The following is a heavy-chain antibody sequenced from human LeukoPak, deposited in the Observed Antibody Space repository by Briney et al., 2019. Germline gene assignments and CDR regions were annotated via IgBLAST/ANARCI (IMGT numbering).Heavy chain of an antibody. Sequence: ASVTVSCTASGYTFTGYYMHWVRQAPGQGLEWMGWINPNSGGTNYAQKFQGRVTMTRDTSISTAYMEVSRLRSDDTAVYYCARDQYGDYVFDYWGQGTLVTVPS. CDR3: ARDQYGDYVFDY. D-gene: IGHD4-17*01. CDR1: GYTFTGYY. J-gene: IGHJ4*02. V-gene: IGHV1-2*02. CDR2: INPNSGGT.